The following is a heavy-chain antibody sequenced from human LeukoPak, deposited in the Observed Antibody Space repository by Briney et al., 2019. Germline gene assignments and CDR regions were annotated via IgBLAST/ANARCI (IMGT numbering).Heavy chain of an antibody. CDR1: GYNFANYW. CDR2: IDPSESYT. J-gene: IGHJ3*02. Sequence: GESLRISCKGFGYNFANYWISWVRQIPGKGLEWMGRIDPSESYTNYSPSFQGKVTISVDKSISTAYLQWNILKASDTAMYYCARRISDAFDIWGQGTMVTVSS. D-gene: IGHD3-10*01. V-gene: IGHV5-10-1*04. CDR3: ARRISDAFDI.